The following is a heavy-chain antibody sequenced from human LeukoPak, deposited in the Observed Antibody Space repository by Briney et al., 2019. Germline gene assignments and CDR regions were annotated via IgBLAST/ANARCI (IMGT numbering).Heavy chain of an antibody. CDR2: ISTGGDDT. CDR3: AGSSRSWGVFDI. Sequence: GASLRLSCAASGFIFSDYTMSWVRQAPGKGLEWVSAISTGGDDTNYADSVKGRFTISRDSSKNTLSLHINSLRAEDTAIYYCAGSSRSWGVFDIWGQGTMVTVSS. V-gene: IGHV3-23*01. J-gene: IGHJ3*02. CDR1: GFIFSDYT. D-gene: IGHD7-27*01.